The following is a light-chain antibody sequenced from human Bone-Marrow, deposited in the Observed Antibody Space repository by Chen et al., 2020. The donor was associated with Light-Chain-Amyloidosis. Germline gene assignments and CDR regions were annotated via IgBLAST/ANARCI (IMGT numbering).Light chain of an antibody. V-gene: IGKV3-15*01. CDR2: GAS. Sequence: EIVMTQSPATLSVSPGERATLSCRASQSVSSNLAWYQQKPGQAPRLLIFGASTRATGIPARFSGSGSGTEFTLTISSLQSEDFAVYYGQQYNNWPPGTFGPGTKVDI. J-gene: IGKJ3*01. CDR3: QQYNNWPPGT. CDR1: QSVSSN.